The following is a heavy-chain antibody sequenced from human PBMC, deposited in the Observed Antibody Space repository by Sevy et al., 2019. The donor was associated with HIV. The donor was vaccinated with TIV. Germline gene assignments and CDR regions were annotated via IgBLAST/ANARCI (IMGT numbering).Heavy chain of an antibody. CDR2: ISHDGSYR. V-gene: IGHV3-30*18. CDR1: GFTFSTYD. J-gene: IGHJ6*02. D-gene: IGHD3-16*01. CDR3: AKNRPPGGSLFSRHGMDV. Sequence: GGSQRLSCAASGFTFSTYDIHWVRQAPGKGLEWVAIISHDGSYRYYADSVRGRFSMSRDNSKNTVYLQMSGLSAEDTAVYYCAKNRPPGGSLFSRHGMDVWGRGTTVTVSS.